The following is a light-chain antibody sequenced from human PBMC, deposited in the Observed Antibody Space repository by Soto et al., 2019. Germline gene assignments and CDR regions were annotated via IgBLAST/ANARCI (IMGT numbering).Light chain of an antibody. CDR3: VLYMGSGSWV. V-gene: IGLV8-61*01. J-gene: IGLJ3*02. CDR1: SGSVSTSYY. Sequence: QTVVTQEPSFSVSPGGTVTLTCGLSSGSVSTSYYPGWYQQTPGQAPRTLIYSTNTLSSGVPDRFSGSILGNKAALTITGAQADDESDYYCVLYMGSGSWVFGGGTKVTVL. CDR2: STN.